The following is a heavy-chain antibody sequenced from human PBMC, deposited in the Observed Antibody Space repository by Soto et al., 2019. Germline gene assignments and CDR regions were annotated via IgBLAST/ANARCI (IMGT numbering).Heavy chain of an antibody. CDR1: GGSISGFY. CDR3: ARVVRDSWSGFATANWLDP. D-gene: IGHD3-3*01. J-gene: IGHJ5*02. V-gene: IGHV4-59*01. CDR2: IHDSGST. Sequence: SETLSLTCSVSGGSISGFYWTWIRQPPGKGLEWIGYIHDSGSTNYNPALERRVSISVDTSKNELSLKMSSVTAAATAMYYCARVVRDSWSGFATANWLDPWGQGTLVTVSS.